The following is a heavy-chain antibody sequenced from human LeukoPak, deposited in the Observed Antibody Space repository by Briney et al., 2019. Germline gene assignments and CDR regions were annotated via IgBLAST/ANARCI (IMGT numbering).Heavy chain of an antibody. Sequence: SETLSLTCIVSGGSINDYYWSWIRQSPGKGLEWIGYTYYTGSTSFNPSLKSRVTISLDTSKNQLSLNLTSVTTADTAVYYCAGTYDFWSGSLEFWGQGTLVTVSS. D-gene: IGHD3-3*01. V-gene: IGHV4-59*01. CDR2: TYYTGST. J-gene: IGHJ4*02. CDR3: AGTYDFWSGSLEF. CDR1: GGSINDYY.